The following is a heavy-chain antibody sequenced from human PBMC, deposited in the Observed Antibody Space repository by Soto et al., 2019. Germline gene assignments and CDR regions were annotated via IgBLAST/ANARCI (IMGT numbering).Heavy chain of an antibody. J-gene: IGHJ6*04. CDR2: INHSGST. D-gene: IGHD3-3*01. CDR3: ASGRDDFWRGYYYYYDGLEA. V-gene: IGHV4-34*01. Sequence: EILLLTSSVYGGAFSRYHGSWFREPPGKGLDWIGEINHSGSTNYNPSLKSRVTISVDTSKKQFSLKLSSVTAADTAVYYCASGRDDFWRGYYYYYDGLEAWGKGTTVT. CDR1: GGAFSRYH.